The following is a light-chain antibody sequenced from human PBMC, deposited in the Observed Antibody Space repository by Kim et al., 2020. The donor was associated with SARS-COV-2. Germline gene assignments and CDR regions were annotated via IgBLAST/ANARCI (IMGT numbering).Light chain of an antibody. Sequence: QAGLTQPPSVSKDLRQTATLTCTGNSNNVGDQGAAWLQQHQGHPPKLLSYRNNNRPSGISERLSASRSGNTASLTITGLQPEDEGDYYCSAWDSSLSDWVFGGGTQLTVL. CDR2: RNN. J-gene: IGLJ3*02. V-gene: IGLV10-54*01. CDR3: SAWDSSLSDWV. CDR1: SNNVGDQG.